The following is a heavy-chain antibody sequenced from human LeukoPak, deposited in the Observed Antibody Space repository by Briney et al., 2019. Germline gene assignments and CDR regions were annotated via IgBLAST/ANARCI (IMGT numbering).Heavy chain of an antibody. CDR1: GFTFSNYY. CDR3: ARDREVGPTIQDY. D-gene: IGHD1-26*01. J-gene: IGHJ4*02. Sequence: AGGSLRLSCAASGFTFSNYYMSWVRQAPGKGLEWVANIKPDGSVKSYEDSVKGRFTISRDNAENSLYLQMNSLRAEDTAVYYCARDREVGPTIQDYWGQGILVTVSS. CDR2: IKPDGSVK. V-gene: IGHV3-7*01.